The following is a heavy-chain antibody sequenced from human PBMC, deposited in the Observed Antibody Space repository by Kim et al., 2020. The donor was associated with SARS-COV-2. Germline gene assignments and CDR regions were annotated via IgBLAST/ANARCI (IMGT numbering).Heavy chain of an antibody. CDR3: AKDNNYYGSGSKGPYYFDY. J-gene: IGHJ4*01. CDR2: ISYDGSNK. CDR1: GFTFSSYG. D-gene: IGHD3-10*01. Sequence: GGSLRLSCAASGFTFSSYGMHGVRQAPGKGLECVAVISYDGSNKYYADSVKGRFTISRDNSKNTLYLPMNSLRAEDTAVYYCAKDNNYYGSGSKGPYYFDYWGHGPPVTVSS. V-gene: IGHV3-30*18.